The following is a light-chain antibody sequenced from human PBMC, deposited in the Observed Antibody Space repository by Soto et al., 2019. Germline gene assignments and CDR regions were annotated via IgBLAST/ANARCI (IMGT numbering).Light chain of an antibody. CDR3: SSYTSSSTRV. J-gene: IGLJ1*01. CDR2: DVS. V-gene: IGLV2-14*01. CDR1: SSDVGGYNY. Sequence: QSALTQPASVSGSPGQSITISCTGTSSDVGGYNYVSWYQQHPGKAPKLVIFDVSDRPSGVSNRFAGSKSGNTASLTISGLQAEDEADYYCSSYTSSSTRVFGTGTTVTVL.